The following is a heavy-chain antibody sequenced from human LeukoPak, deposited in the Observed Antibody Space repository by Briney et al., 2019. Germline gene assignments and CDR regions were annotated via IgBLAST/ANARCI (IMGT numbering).Heavy chain of an antibody. J-gene: IGHJ4*02. D-gene: IGHD6-19*01. CDR1: GGSFSGYY. V-gene: IGHV4-34*01. Sequence: PSETLSLTCAVYGGSFSGYYWGWIRQPPGKGLEWIGEINHSGSTTYNPSLKSRVTISVDTSKNQFSLKLRNVTAADTAVYYCASSGWYRGYWGQGTLVTVSS. CDR3: ASSGWYRGY. CDR2: INHSGST.